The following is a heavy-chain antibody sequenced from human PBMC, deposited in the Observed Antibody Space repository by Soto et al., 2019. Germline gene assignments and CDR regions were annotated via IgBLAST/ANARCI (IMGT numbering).Heavy chain of an antibody. CDR2: IIPLFGTT. J-gene: IGHJ4*01. CDR1: GDRFKNYA. V-gene: IGHV1-69*06. Sequence: VQLVQSGAEVKKPGSSVKISCKPSGDRFKNYAIGWVRQVPGQGLEWTGSIIPLFGTTTYARIFEGRVTITADKSTTTVYMELGSLRSEDTAVYYCARLDSTMITFDYLGHGTLVTVSS. CDR3: ARLDSTMITFDY. D-gene: IGHD5-18*01.